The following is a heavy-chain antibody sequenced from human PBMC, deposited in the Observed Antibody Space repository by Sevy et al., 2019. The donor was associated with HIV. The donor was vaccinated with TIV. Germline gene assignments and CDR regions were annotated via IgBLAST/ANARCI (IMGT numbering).Heavy chain of an antibody. V-gene: IGHV4-59*01. Sequence: SETLSLTCAVSGGSINSFFWSWIRQSPGKGLEWIGYVYDSGNSEYNPSLRSRVTISVDTSKKQFSLKLSSVTAADTAVYYCARGGGIYYDSRGFHPQYYFDSWDQGTLVTVSS. J-gene: IGHJ4*02. CDR1: GGSINSFF. CDR3: ARGGGIYYDSRGFHPQYYFDS. D-gene: IGHD3-22*01. CDR2: VYDSGNS.